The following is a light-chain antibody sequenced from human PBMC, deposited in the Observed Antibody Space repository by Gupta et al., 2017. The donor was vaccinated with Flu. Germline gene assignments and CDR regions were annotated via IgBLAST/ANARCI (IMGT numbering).Light chain of an antibody. Sequence: ISCRSSQSLLHGNGKNYWDWYLQKPGQSPQVLMYLGSTRASGVPDRFTGSGSGTDFTLLIDTVEAEDAGIYFCMQSLQTPPTFGQGTRLEIK. CDR2: LGS. J-gene: IGKJ5*01. CDR3: MQSLQTPPT. V-gene: IGKV2-28*01. CDR1: QSLLHGNGKNY.